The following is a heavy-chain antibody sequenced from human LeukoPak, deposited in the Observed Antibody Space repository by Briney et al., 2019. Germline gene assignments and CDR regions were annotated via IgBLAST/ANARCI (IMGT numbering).Heavy chain of an antibody. Sequence: PGGSLRLSCAASGFTFSSYGMHWVRQAPGKGLEWVAVISYDGSNKYYADSVKGRFTISRDNSKNTLYLQMNSLRAEDTAVYYCAKPTSGTAPRPLDYWGRGTLVTVSS. CDR2: ISYDGSNK. D-gene: IGHD1-26*01. V-gene: IGHV3-30*18. CDR1: GFTFSSYG. J-gene: IGHJ4*02. CDR3: AKPTSGTAPRPLDY.